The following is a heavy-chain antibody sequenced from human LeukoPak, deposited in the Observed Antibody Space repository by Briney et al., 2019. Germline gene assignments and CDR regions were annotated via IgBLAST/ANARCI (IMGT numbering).Heavy chain of an antibody. Sequence: GGSLRLSCAASGFIFSNYNMNWVRQTPGKGLEWLSYISSSSGTIYYADSVKGRFTISGDNAKNSLYLQMNSLRDEDTAVYYCARGLGYSYGYAVDYWGQGTLVTVSS. CDR2: ISSSSGTI. D-gene: IGHD5-18*01. V-gene: IGHV3-48*02. J-gene: IGHJ4*02. CDR1: GFIFSNYN. CDR3: ARGLGYSYGYAVDY.